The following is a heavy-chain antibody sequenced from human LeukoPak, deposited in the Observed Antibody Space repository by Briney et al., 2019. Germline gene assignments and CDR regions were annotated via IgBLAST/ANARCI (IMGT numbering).Heavy chain of an antibody. CDR3: ASLGSGSYSRKNWYFDL. CDR1: GGSFSGYY. Sequence: ETLSLTCAVYGGSFSGYYWSWIRQPPGKGLEWIGEVNQSGSTNYNPSLKSRVSISVDTSKNQFSLELSSVTAADTAVYYCASLGSGSYSRKNWYFDLWGRGTLVTVSS. D-gene: IGHD3-10*01. CDR2: VNQSGST. V-gene: IGHV4-34*01. J-gene: IGHJ2*01.